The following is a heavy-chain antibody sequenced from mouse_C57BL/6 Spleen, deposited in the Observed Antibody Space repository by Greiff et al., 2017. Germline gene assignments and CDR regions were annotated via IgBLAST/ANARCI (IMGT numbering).Heavy chain of an antibody. D-gene: IGHD2-3*01. CDR1: GYTFTDYN. CDR2: INPNNGGT. V-gene: IGHV1-22*01. J-gene: IGHJ3*01. Sequence: VQLKQSGPELVKPGASVKMSCKASGYTFTDYNMHWVKQSHGKSLEWIGYINPNNGGTSYNQKFKGKATLTVNKSSSTAYMELRSLTSEDSAVYYCARALYDPDRAWFACWGQGTLVTVSA. CDR3: ARALYDPDRAWFAC.